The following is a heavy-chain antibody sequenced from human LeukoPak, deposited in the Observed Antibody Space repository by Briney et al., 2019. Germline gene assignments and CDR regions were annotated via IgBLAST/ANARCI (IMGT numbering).Heavy chain of an antibody. V-gene: IGHV3-7*01. J-gene: IGHJ4*01. Sequence: TGGSLRLSCAVSGLTFTDYWMNWVRQAPGKGLEWVASIRQDGGEKSYVDSVKGRFTISRDNTKSSLYLQINSLRAEDTAVYYCARDGTAAGLYFDLWGQGTLVTVSS. CDR1: GLTFTDYW. CDR3: ARDGTAAGLYFDL. D-gene: IGHD6-13*01. CDR2: IRQDGGEK.